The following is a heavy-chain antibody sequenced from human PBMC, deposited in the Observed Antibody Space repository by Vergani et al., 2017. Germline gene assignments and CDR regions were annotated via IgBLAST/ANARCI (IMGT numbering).Heavy chain of an antibody. V-gene: IGHV3-21*02. J-gene: IGHJ3*01. CDR2: ISGNNDDV. Sequence: VQLVASGGGVVQPGGSLRLSCVASGFTFRHYSMNWVRQAPGKGLEWVSSISGNNDDVYYADSVEGRFTIARDNAKNSLYLDMRSLRAEDTAVYYCVRDVRVSRTWGQGTLVAVSS. CDR1: GFTFRHYS. CDR3: VRDVRVSRT.